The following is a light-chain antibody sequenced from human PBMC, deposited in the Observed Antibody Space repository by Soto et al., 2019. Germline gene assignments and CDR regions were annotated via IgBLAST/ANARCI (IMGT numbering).Light chain of an antibody. CDR1: QGVSDN. J-gene: IGKJ3*01. Sequence: EIVMTQSPATLSVSPGERATLSCRASQGVSDNLAWYQQRPGQPPRLLIYGPSTRATGIPARFSGSGSGTEFTLTISSLQSADVAVYYCQQYNDWPLTFGPGTKVDIK. V-gene: IGKV3-15*01. CDR2: GPS. CDR3: QQYNDWPLT.